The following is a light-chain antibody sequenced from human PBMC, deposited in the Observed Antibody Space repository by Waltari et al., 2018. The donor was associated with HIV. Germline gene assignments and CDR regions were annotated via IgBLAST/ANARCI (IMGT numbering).Light chain of an antibody. Sequence: SFELTQPPSVSVSPGHTASITCSGDKLGNKYACWYQHQAGQSPVLVIYQDNKRPSGIPQRFSGSNSGNTATLTISGTQAMDEADYYCQAWDSGNVVFGGGTKLTVL. J-gene: IGLJ3*02. V-gene: IGLV3-1*01. CDR1: KLGNKY. CDR2: QDN. CDR3: QAWDSGNVV.